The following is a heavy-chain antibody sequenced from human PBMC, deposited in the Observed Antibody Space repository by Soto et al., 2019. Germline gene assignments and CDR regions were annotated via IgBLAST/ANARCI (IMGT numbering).Heavy chain of an antibody. CDR2: IYHSGST. V-gene: IGHV4-30-2*01. D-gene: IGHD2-2*01. Sequence: SETLSLTCAVSGGSISSGGYSWSWIRQPPGKGLEWIGYIYHSGSTYYNPSLKSRVTISVGRSKNQFSLKLSSVTAADTAVYYCARGNCISTSCPAQYYFDYWGQGTLVTSP. CDR3: ARGNCISTSCPAQYYFDY. J-gene: IGHJ4*02. CDR1: GGSISSGGYS.